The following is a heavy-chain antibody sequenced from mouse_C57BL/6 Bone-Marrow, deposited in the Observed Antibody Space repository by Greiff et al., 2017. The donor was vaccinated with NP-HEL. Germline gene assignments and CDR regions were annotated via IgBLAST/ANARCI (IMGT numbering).Heavy chain of an antibody. CDR1: GYAFSSSW. CDR3: ARSLWDY. V-gene: IGHV1-82*01. CDR2: IYPGDGDT. D-gene: IGHD6-2*01. J-gene: IGHJ2*01. Sequence: VQLQQSGPELVKPGASVKISCKASGYAFSSSWMNWVKQRPGKGLEWIGRIYPGDGDTNYNGKFKGKATLTADKSSSTAYMQLSSLTSEDSAVYFCARSLWDYWCQGTTLTVSS.